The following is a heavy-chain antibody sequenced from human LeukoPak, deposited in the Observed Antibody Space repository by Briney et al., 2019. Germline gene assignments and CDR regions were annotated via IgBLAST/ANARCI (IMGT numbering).Heavy chain of an antibody. CDR1: GGSISSADYY. Sequence: PSQTLSLTCTVSGGSISSADYYWSWIRQHPGKGLEWIGYICYSGTTYYNPSLKSRVTISVDRSKNQFSLKLSSVTAADTAVYYCARACGYCSGGSCPGFWFDPWGQGTLVTVSS. CDR3: ARACGYCSGGSCPGFWFDP. J-gene: IGHJ5*02. CDR2: ICYSGTT. D-gene: IGHD2-15*01. V-gene: IGHV4-30-4*08.